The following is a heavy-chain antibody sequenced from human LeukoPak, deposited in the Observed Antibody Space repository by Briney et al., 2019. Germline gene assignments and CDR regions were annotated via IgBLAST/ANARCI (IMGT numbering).Heavy chain of an antibody. CDR3: ARETGYCSGSSCYSEGLAY. CDR2: IYYSGSA. CDR1: GASVTSHS. D-gene: IGHD2-15*01. J-gene: IGHJ4*02. V-gene: IGHV4-59*02. Sequence: SETLSLTCSVSGASVTSHSWSWIRQPPGKGLEWIGYIYYSGSANYNPSLKSRVTISVDTSKKQFSLRLSSVTAADTAVYYCARETGYCSGSSCYSEGLAYWGQGTLVTVSS.